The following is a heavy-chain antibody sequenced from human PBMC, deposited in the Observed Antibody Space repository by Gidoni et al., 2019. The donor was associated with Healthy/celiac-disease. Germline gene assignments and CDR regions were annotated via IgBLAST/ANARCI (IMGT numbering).Heavy chain of an antibody. D-gene: IGHD6-25*01. CDR3: AGGTAEDYYYYGMDV. J-gene: IGHJ6*02. CDR2: ISSSSSTI. V-gene: IGHV3-48*02. Sequence: EVQLVESGGGLVQHGGSLRLYCAASGYTFSSYIINWVRQAPGQGLEWVSYISSSSSTIYYADSVKGRFTISRDNAKNSRYLQMNSLRDEDTAVYYCAGGTAEDYYYYGMDVWGQGTTVTVSS. CDR1: GYTFSSYI.